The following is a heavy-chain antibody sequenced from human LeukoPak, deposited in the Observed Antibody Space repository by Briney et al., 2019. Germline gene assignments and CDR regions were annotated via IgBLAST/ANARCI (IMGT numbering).Heavy chain of an antibody. V-gene: IGHV6-1*01. CDR1: GDSFSSNSAA. J-gene: IGHJ4*02. D-gene: IGHD5-18*01. CDR3: ARIGYSYGYPLYYFDY. CDR2: TYYRSKWYN. Sequence: SQTLSLTCAISGDSFSSNSAAWNWIRQSPSRGLEWLGRTYYRSKWYNDYAVSVKSRITINPDTSKNQFSLQLNSVTPKDTAVYYCARIGYSYGYPLYYFDYWGQGTLVTVSS.